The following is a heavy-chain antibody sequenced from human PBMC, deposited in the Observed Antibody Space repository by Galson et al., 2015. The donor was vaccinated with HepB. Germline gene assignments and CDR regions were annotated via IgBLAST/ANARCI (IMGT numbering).Heavy chain of an antibody. D-gene: IGHD5-12*01. CDR2: ISRSGDTT. J-gene: IGHJ4*02. CDR3: VKSGDKWLRISHNFDN. V-gene: IGHV3-64D*06. Sequence: SLRLSCAASGFTFSSYAMHWVRQAPGKGLEYVSAISRSGDTTYYADSVKGRFTISRDNSKNTLYFQMSSLRAEDTAMYYCVKSGDKWLRISHNFDNWGQGTLVTVSS. CDR1: GFTFSSYA.